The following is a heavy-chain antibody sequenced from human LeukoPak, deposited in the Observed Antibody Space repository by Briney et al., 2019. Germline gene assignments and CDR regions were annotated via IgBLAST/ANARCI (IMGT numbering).Heavy chain of an antibody. CDR1: GFTSSSYA. J-gene: IGHJ4*02. Sequence: GGSLRLSCAASGFTSSSYAMSWVRQAPGKGLEWVSAISGSGGSTYYADSVKGRFTISRDNSKNTLYLQMNSLRAEDTAIYYCAKANVDTAMGLLDYWGQGTLVTVSS. CDR3: AKANVDTAMGLLDY. V-gene: IGHV3-23*01. D-gene: IGHD5-18*01. CDR2: ISGSGGST.